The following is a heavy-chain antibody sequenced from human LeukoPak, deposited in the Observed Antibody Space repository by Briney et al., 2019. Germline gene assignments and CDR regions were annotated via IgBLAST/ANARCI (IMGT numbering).Heavy chain of an antibody. V-gene: IGHV3-9*01. D-gene: IGHD6-13*01. J-gene: IGHJ3*02. Sequence: GRSLRLSCAASGFTFDDYAMQWVRRAPGKVLEWVSGISWNSGSIGYADSVKGRFTISRDNAKNSLYLQMNSLRAEDTALYYCAKGLAAAGPDAFDIWGQGTMVTVSS. CDR1: GFTFDDYA. CDR2: ISWNSGSI. CDR3: AKGLAAAGPDAFDI.